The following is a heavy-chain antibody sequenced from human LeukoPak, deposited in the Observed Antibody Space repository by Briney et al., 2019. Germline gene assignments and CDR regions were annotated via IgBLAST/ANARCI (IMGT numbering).Heavy chain of an antibody. D-gene: IGHD3-10*01. CDR2: INAGKSNT. Sequence: ASVTDSRKATGYTFTSYAMHSVRPALGQRLEWMGWINAGKSNTKYSQKFQRRVPITRDTSASTAYMELSSLRSEETAVYYCAALWFGDDFDYWGQGTLVTVSS. CDR3: AALWFGDDFDY. V-gene: IGHV1-3*01. J-gene: IGHJ4*02. CDR1: GYTFTSYA.